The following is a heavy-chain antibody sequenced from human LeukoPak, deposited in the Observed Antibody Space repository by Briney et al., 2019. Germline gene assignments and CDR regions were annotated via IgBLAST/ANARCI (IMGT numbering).Heavy chain of an antibody. J-gene: IGHJ4*02. D-gene: IGHD5-18*01. Sequence: PSETLSLTCTVSGGSISSYYWSWIRQPPGKGLEWIGYIYYSGSTNYSPSLKSRVTISVDTSKNQLSLKLSSVTAADTAVYYCARDTGYSYGLDWGQGTLVTVSS. CDR3: ARDTGYSYGLD. V-gene: IGHV4-59*01. CDR1: GGSISSYY. CDR2: IYYSGST.